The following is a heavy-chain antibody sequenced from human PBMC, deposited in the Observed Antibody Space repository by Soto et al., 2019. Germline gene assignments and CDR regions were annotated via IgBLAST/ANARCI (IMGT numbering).Heavy chain of an antibody. CDR1: GYTFTSYY. D-gene: IGHD4-4*01. J-gene: IGHJ3*02. CDR3: ARDPSVTTFWSGAFDI. V-gene: IGHV1-46*01. CDR2: INPSGGST. Sequence: GASVKVSCTASGYTFTSYYMHWVRQAPGQGLEWMGIINPSGGSTSYAQKFQGRVTMTRDTSTSTVYMELSSLRSEDTAVYYCARDPSVTTFWSGAFDIWGQGTMVTVSS.